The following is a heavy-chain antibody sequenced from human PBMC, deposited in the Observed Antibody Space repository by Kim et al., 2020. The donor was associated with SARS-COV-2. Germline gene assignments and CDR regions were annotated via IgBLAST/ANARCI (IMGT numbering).Heavy chain of an antibody. CDR2: IYHSGST. D-gene: IGHD3-10*01. V-gene: IGHV4-38-2*02. CDR1: GYSISSGYY. CDR3: ARDEGSGSVPYYYYGMDV. J-gene: IGHJ6*01. Sequence: SETLSLTCTVSGYSISSGYYWGWIRQPPGKGLEWIGSIYHSGSTYYNPSLKSRVTISVDTSKNQFSLKLSSVTAADTAVYYCARDEGSGSVPYYYYGMDV.